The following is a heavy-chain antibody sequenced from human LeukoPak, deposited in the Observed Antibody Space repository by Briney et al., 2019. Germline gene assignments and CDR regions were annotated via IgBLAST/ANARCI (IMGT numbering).Heavy chain of an antibody. CDR2: IYYSGST. D-gene: IGHD5-18*01. CDR3: ARGEGYSYGSYFDY. Sequence: QVRLQESGPGLLKPSVTLSLTCTVSGGPISSYYWSWIRQPPAKGLEWIGYIYYSGSTNYNPSLKSRVSISVDTSKNQFSLKLSSVTAADTGVYYCARGEGYSYGSYFDYWGQGTLVTVSS. J-gene: IGHJ4*02. V-gene: IGHV4-59*01. CDR1: GGPISSYY.